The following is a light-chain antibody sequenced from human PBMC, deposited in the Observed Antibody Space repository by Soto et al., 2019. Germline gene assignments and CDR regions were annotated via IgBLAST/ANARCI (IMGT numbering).Light chain of an antibody. CDR3: QQYGSSSWP. V-gene: IGKV3-20*01. Sequence: EIVLTQSPGTLSLSPGERATLSCRASQSVSSSYLAWYQQKPGQAPRLLIYGASSRATGIPDRFSGSGSGTDFTLTISRLEPEVFAVYYCQQYGSSSWPFGQGTKVDIK. CDR2: GAS. CDR1: QSVSSSY. J-gene: IGKJ1*01.